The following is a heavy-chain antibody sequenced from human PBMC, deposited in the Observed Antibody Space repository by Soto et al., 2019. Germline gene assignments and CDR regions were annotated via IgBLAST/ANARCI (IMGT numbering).Heavy chain of an antibody. D-gene: IGHD5-18*01. CDR3: AKGVEHSTADAFET. CDR1: GFTFTTSS. Sequence: EVQVLESGGDLVQPGGSLRLTCAVSGFTFTTSSINWVRQAPGKGLEWVSSISGNGYTTYYADSVTGRFTISTDNSKSTVFLQMNSLRVEATALYYCAKGVEHSTADAFETWGQGTMVTVSS. CDR2: ISGNGYTT. J-gene: IGHJ3*02. V-gene: IGHV3-23*01.